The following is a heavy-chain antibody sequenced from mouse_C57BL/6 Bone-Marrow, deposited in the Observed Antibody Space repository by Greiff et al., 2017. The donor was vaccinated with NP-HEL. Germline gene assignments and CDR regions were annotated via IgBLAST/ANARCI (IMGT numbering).Heavy chain of an antibody. J-gene: IGHJ2*01. CDR1: GFTFSDYY. V-gene: IGHV5-16*01. Sequence: EVMLVESEGGLVQPGSSMKLSCTASGFTFSDYYMAWVRQVPEKGLEWVANINYDGSSTYYLDSLKSRFIISRDNAKNILYLQMSSLKSEDTATYYCARGPPTGYYFDYWGQGTTLTVSS. CDR3: ARGPPTGYYFDY. D-gene: IGHD4-1*02. CDR2: INYDGSST.